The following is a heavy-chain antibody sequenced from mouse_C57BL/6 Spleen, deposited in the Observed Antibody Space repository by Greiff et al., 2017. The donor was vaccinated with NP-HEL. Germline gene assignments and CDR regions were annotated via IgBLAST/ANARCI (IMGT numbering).Heavy chain of an antibody. Sequence: LQQSGAELVRPGSSVKLSCKASGYTFTSYWMDWVKQRPGQGLEWIGNIYPSDSETHYNQKFKDKATLTVDKSSSTAYMQLSSLTSEDSAVYYCARSYYGSSLDYWGQGTTLTVSS. CDR2: IYPSDSET. D-gene: IGHD1-1*01. CDR1: GYTFTSYW. V-gene: IGHV1-61*01. CDR3: ARSYYGSSLDY. J-gene: IGHJ2*01.